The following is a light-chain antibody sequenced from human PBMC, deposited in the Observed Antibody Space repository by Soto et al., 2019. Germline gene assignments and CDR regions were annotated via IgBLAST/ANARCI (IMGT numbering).Light chain of an antibody. J-gene: IGKJ5*01. CDR1: QDITNF. Sequence: DIQMTQSPSSLSASIGDRVTITCQASQDITNFLNWYQQTPGKAPKPLIYAASNLETGVPSRFSGSGSGTDFTFTISSLQPEDIATYYCQQYDILTTFGQGTRLEIK. CDR3: QQYDILTT. CDR2: AAS. V-gene: IGKV1-33*01.